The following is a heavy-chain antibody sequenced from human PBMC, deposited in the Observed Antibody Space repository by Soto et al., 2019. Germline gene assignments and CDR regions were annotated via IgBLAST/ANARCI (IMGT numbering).Heavy chain of an antibody. CDR3: PGYAC. CDR2: IKQDGSEK. Sequence: GGSRRLACAASGFTVSSYWMSWVRQAPGKGLEWVANIKQDGSEKYYVASVKGRFTISRDNAKNSLYLQMNSLRVEDTALYSCPGYACWGQGPPVPVPS. D-gene: IGHD3-9*01. V-gene: IGHV3-7*03. J-gene: IGHJ4*02. CDR1: GFTVSSYW.